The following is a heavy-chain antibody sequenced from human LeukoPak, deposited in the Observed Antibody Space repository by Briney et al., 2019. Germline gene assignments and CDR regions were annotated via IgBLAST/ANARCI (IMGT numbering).Heavy chain of an antibody. Sequence: GESLKISCKGSGYSFTSYWIGWVRQMPGKGLEWMGIIYPGDSDTRYSPSFQGQVTISADKSISTAYLQWSSLKASDTAMYYCARQSGIMITFGGVIAPDIWGQGTMVTVSS. V-gene: IGHV5-51*01. CDR1: GYSFTSYW. CDR2: IYPGDSDT. CDR3: ARQSGIMITFGGVIAPDI. J-gene: IGHJ3*02. D-gene: IGHD3-16*02.